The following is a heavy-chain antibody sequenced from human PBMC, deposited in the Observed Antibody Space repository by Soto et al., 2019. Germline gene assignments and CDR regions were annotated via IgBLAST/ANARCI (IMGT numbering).Heavy chain of an antibody. CDR3: SRDVTPPDPSDRTMGGYFDY. J-gene: IGHJ4*02. CDR2: ISYSGST. V-gene: IGHV4-31*11. D-gene: IGHD3-3*01. CDR1: GGSISSGGYY. Sequence: PSETLSLTCAVYGGSISSGGYYWSWIRQHPGTGLEWIGHISYSGSTYYNTSLKSRVTISVDTSRNQYSMIVNSVTAADTAVYYCSRDVTPPDPSDRTMGGYFDYWGQGTLVTVSS.